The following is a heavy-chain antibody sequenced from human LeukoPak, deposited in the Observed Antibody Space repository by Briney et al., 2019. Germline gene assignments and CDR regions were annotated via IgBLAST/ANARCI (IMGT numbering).Heavy chain of an antibody. CDR2: IYYTGST. V-gene: IGHV4-39*01. J-gene: IGHJ2*01. CDR3: ARVPYYFEISGFSFDV. CDR1: GDSISRSGYY. Sequence: SETLSLTCTVSGDSISRSGYYWGWIRQPPGKGPEWIGNIYYTGSTYYNSSLKSRITISVDTSKNQFSLTLGSVTAADTAVYYCARVPYYFEISGFSFDVWGRGTLVTVSS. D-gene: IGHD3-22*01.